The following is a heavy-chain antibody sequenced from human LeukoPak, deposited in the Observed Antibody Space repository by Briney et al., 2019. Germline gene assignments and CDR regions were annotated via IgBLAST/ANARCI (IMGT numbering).Heavy chain of an antibody. D-gene: IGHD3-10*01. CDR1: GGSISSSSYY. J-gene: IGHJ4*02. V-gene: IGHV4-39*01. CDR2: IYYSGST. CDR3: ARRVVRGVFDY. Sequence: PSETLSLTCTVSGGSISSSSYYWGWIRQPPGKGLEWIGSIYYSGSTYYNPSLKSRVTISVDTSKNQFSLKLSSVTAADTAVYYCARRVVRGVFDYWGQGTLVTVSS.